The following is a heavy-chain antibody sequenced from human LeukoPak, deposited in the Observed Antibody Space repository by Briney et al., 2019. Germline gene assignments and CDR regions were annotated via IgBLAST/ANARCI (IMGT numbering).Heavy chain of an antibody. D-gene: IGHD3-16*01. Sequence: PSETLSLTCAVSGYSISSAYYRSWIRQPAGKGLEWIGRSYTSGSHNYNPSLKGRVTMSVDTSKNQFSLKLSSVTAADTAVYYCARSGGSGFQLDNWGQGTLVTVSS. CDR1: GYSISSAYY. CDR3: ARSGGSGFQLDN. V-gene: IGHV4-4*07. CDR2: SYTSGSH. J-gene: IGHJ4*02.